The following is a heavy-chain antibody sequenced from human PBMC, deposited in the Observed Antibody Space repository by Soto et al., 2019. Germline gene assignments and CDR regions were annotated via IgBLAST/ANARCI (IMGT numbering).Heavy chain of an antibody. CDR2: LYSGGNT. Sequence: LRLSCAASEFTFTNNEMSWVRQAPGKGLEWVSILYSGGNTYYADSVEGRFTISRDGSKNTLYLHMNSLRAEGTAVYYCALRRVAYADFWGQGTRVTVSS. D-gene: IGHD2-2*01. CDR3: ALRRVAYADF. V-gene: IGHV3-53*01. J-gene: IGHJ4*02. CDR1: EFTFTNNE.